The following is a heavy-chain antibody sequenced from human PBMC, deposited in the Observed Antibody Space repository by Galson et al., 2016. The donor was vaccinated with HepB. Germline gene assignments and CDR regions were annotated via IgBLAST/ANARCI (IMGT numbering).Heavy chain of an antibody. V-gene: IGHV3-48*01. CDR1: GFKFSSYT. CDR3: ARLGPYHFDF. J-gene: IGHJ4*02. Sequence: SLRLSCAASGFKFSSYTMNWVRQAPGKGLEWISSISYSSTNIHYADSLKGRFTISRDNAKNSLYLHMHSLRADDTAVYYCARLGPYHFDFWGQGTLVTVSS. D-gene: IGHD1-26*01. CDR2: ISYSSTNI.